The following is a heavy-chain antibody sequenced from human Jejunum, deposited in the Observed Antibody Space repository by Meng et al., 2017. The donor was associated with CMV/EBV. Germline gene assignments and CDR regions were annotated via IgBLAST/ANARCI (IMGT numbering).Heavy chain of an antibody. CDR2: ISANNGNT. CDR1: ACTSSNNG. J-gene: IGHJ4*02. D-gene: IGHD1-26*01. Sequence: VQLVESGGEVKKPGGQAQVSCKAAACTSSNNGIIWWGQAPGQGLVWMVWISANNGNTNYAQKLQGRVIMTTDTTTSTAYMELGSLRSDDTAVDYCARGEVGITSGDYWGQGTLVTVSS. CDR3: ARGEVGITSGDY. V-gene: IGHV1-18*01.